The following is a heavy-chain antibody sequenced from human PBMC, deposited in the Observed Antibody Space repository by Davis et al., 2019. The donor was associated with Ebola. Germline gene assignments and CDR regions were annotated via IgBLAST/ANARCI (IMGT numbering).Heavy chain of an antibody. Sequence: ASVKVSCKASGYTFTDYYMHWVRQAPGQGLEWMGWINPKSGGTNYAQKFQDRVTMTRDTSISTAHMELSRLRSDDMAVYYCVSNRDAPSWGQGTMVTVSP. CDR1: GYTFTDYY. V-gene: IGHV1-2*02. D-gene: IGHD2-21*01. CDR2: INPKSGGT. CDR3: VSNRDAPS. J-gene: IGHJ3*01.